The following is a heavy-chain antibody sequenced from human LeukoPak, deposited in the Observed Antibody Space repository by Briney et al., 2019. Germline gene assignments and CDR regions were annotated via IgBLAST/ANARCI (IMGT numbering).Heavy chain of an antibody. CDR2: IYYTGST. Sequence: PSETLSLTCSVSGVSISTYHWSWIRQPPGKGLEWIGYIYYTGSTDYNPSLKSRVTISVDTSQNQFSLKLNSVTAADTAIYYCARGLRQLVGNFDYWGQGTLVTVSS. CDR3: ARGLRQLVGNFDY. D-gene: IGHD6-13*01. CDR1: GVSISTYH. J-gene: IGHJ4*02. V-gene: IGHV4-59*01.